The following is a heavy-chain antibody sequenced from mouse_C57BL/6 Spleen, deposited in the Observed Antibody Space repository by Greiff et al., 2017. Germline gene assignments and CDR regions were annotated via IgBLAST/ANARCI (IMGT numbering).Heavy chain of an antibody. CDR2: INPNNGGT. CDR1: GYTFTDYN. CDR3: ARAHYYGFYAMDY. Sequence: EVQRVESGPELVKPGASVKIPCKASGYTFTDYNMDWVKQSHGKSLEWIGDINPNNGGTIYNQKFKGKATLTVDKSSSTAYMELRSLTSEDTAVYYCARAHYYGFYAMDYWGQGTSVTVSS. D-gene: IGHD1-2*01. V-gene: IGHV1-18*01. J-gene: IGHJ4*01.